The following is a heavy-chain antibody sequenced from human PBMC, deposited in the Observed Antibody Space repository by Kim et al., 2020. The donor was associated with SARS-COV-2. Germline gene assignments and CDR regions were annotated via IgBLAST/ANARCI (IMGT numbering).Heavy chain of an antibody. CDR3: AREGILGCSGGSCYPT. CDR2: IYTSGST. D-gene: IGHD2-15*01. J-gene: IGHJ4*02. V-gene: IGHV4-4*07. CDR1: GGSISSYY. Sequence: SETLSLTCTVSGGSISSYYWSWIRQPAGKGLEWIGRIYTSGSTNYNPSLKSRVTMSVDTSKNQFSLKLSSVTAADTAVYYCAREGILGCSGGSCYPTWGQGTLVTVSS.